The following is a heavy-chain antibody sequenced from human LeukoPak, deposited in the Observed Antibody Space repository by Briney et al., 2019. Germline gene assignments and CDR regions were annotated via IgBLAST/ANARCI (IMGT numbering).Heavy chain of an antibody. CDR2: IYSGGST. CDR1: GFTFNYAW. CDR3: ARDSRIAAEFDY. Sequence: PGGSLRLSCAASGFTFNYAWMSWVRQVPGKGLEWVSVIYSGGSTYYADSVKGRFTISRDNAKNSLYLQMNSLRAEDTAVYYCARDSRIAAEFDYWGQGTLVTVSS. J-gene: IGHJ4*02. D-gene: IGHD6-13*01. V-gene: IGHV3-53*01.